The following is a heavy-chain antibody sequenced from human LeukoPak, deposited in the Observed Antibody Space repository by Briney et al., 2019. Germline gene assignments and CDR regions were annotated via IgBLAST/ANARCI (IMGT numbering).Heavy chain of an antibody. CDR1: AGSISSSTYY. CDR2: INYSGNT. Sequence: SETLSLTSTVSAGSISSSTYYWGWFRQPPGKGLEWIAYINYSGNTYYDPSLKSRVTISVDPSRNQFSLTLTSVTASETAVYYCARHKTYSSVFDSWGQGTLVSVSS. D-gene: IGHD2-15*01. J-gene: IGHJ4*02. V-gene: IGHV4-39*01. CDR3: ARHKTYSSVFDS.